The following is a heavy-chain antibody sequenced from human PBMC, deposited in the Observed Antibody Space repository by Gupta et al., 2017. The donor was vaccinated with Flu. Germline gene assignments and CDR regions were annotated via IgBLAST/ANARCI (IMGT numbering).Heavy chain of an antibody. CDR2: IGSGGNT. J-gene: IGHJ1*01. Sequence: EVQLVESGGGLVQPGGSLRLSCAVSGVTISACHMNWVRQTPGRGLEWLSYIGSGGNTDYADSVRGRFTISRDNAKNSLYLQMNSLRDEDTAVYYCARDFDWAFQHWGQGILVTVSS. CDR3: ARDFDWAFQH. CDR1: GVTISACH. D-gene: IGHD3-9*01. V-gene: IGHV3-48*02.